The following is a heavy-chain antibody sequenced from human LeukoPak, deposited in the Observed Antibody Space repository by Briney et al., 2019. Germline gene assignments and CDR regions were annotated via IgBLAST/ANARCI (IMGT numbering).Heavy chain of an antibody. CDR2: IYYSGST. J-gene: IGHJ5*02. CDR1: GGSISSYY. D-gene: IGHD3-22*01. CDR3: ARARLFGWFDP. Sequence: SETLSLTCTVSGGSISSYYWSWIRQPPGKGLEWIGYIYYSGSTNYNPSLKSRVTISVDTSKNQFPLKLSSVTAADTAVYYCARARLFGWFDPWGQGTLVTVSS. V-gene: IGHV4-59*01.